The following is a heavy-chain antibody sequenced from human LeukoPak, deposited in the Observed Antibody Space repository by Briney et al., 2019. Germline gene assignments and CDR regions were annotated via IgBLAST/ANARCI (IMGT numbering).Heavy chain of an antibody. Sequence: GGSLRLSCTASGFTFNGYSTNWVRQAPGKGLEWVSSISTSSSYIYYADSVKGRFTISRNNPKNSLYLQMNSLRAEDTAVYYCARSRGDPSYFDYWGQGTLVTVSS. CDR3: ARSRGDPSYFDY. J-gene: IGHJ4*02. V-gene: IGHV3-21*01. CDR2: ISTSSSYI. D-gene: IGHD4-17*01. CDR1: GFTFNGYS.